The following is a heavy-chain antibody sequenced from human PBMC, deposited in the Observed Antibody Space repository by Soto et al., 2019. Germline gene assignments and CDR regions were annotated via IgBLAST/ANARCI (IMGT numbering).Heavy chain of an antibody. D-gene: IGHD4-17*01. J-gene: IGHJ5*02. Sequence: SETLSLTCTVSGGSISSSSYYWGWIRQPPGKGLEWIGSIYYSGSTYYNPSLKSRVTISVDTSKNQFSLKLSSVTAADTAVYYCARAVTTGGFDPWGQGTLVTVSS. CDR3: ARAVTTGGFDP. V-gene: IGHV4-39*01. CDR2: IYYSGST. CDR1: GGSISSSSYY.